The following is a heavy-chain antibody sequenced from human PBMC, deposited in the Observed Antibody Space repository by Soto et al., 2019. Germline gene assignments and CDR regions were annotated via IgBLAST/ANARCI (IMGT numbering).Heavy chain of an antibody. Sequence: SSETLSLTCTVSGGSISSSSYYWGWIRQPPGKGLEWIGSIYYSGSTYYNPSLKSRVTISVDTYKNQFSLKLSSVTAADTAVYYCATKRGSSWGSYYYGMDVWGQGTTVTVSS. J-gene: IGHJ6*02. CDR1: GGSISSSSYY. CDR3: ATKRGSSWGSYYYGMDV. D-gene: IGHD6-13*01. V-gene: IGHV4-39*01. CDR2: IYYSGST.